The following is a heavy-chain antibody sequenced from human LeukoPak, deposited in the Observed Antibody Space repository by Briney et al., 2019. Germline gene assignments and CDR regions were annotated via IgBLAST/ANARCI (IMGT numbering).Heavy chain of an antibody. Sequence: GGSLRLSCAASGFTFSSYWMSWVRQAPGKGLEWVSSISSSSSYIYYADSVKGRFTISRDNAKNSLYLQMNSLRAEDTAVYYCARDPDAPPQQLHYYYGMDVWGQGTTVTVSS. CDR3: ARDPDAPPQQLHYYYGMDV. CDR2: ISSSSSYI. D-gene: IGHD6-13*01. CDR1: GFTFSSYW. V-gene: IGHV3-21*01. J-gene: IGHJ6*02.